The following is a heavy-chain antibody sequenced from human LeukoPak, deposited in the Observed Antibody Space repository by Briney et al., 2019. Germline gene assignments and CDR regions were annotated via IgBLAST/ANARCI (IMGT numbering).Heavy chain of an antibody. D-gene: IGHD3-22*01. CDR1: GFTFSSYA. CDR3: AKGDSMIVVVKGFDS. Sequence: TGGSLRLSCAASGFTFSSYAMHWVRQAPGKGLEYVSAISTNGGSTYYANSVKGRFTISRDNSKNTLYLQMGSLRAEDMAMYYCAKGDSMIVVVKGFDSWGQGTLVTVSS. V-gene: IGHV3-64*01. CDR2: ISTNGGST. J-gene: IGHJ4*02.